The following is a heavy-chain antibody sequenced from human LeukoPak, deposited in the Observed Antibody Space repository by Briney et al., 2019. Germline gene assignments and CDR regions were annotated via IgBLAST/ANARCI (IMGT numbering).Heavy chain of an antibody. CDR3: ARVARHDYTYYPGGNYFDY. J-gene: IGHJ4*02. CDR1: GGSFSGYY. D-gene: IGHD4-11*01. V-gene: IGHV4-34*01. CDR2: INHRGST. Sequence: SETLSLTCVVYGGSFSGYYWNWIRQSPGKGLEWIGEINHRGSTNYNPSLKRRVTISPDTSKNQFYLKLSSVTAADTAVYYCARVARHDYTYYPGGNYFDYWGQGTLVTVSS.